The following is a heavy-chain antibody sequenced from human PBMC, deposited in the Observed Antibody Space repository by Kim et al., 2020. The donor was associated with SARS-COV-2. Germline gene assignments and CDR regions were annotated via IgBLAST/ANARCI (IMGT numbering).Heavy chain of an antibody. D-gene: IGHD4-17*01. CDR3: ARDSTGDYYYYYMDV. V-gene: IGHV1-3*01. J-gene: IGHJ6*03. Sequence: QKVQGRVTITRETSARTAYMELSSLRSEDTAVYYCARDSTGDYYYYYMDVWGKGTTVTVSS.